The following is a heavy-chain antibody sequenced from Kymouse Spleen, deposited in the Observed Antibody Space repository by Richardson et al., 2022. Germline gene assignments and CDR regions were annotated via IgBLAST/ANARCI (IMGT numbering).Heavy chain of an antibody. Sequence: QVQLQQWGAGLLKPSETLSLTCAVYGGSFSGYYWSWIRQPPGKGLEWIGEINHSGSTNYNPSLKSRVTISVDTSKNQFSLKLSSVTAADTAVYYCARDGITGTTGLFDYWGQGTLVTVSS. V-gene: IGHV4-34*01. CDR3: ARDGITGTTGLFDY. D-gene: IGHD1-7*01. CDR1: GGSFSGYY. CDR2: INHSGST. J-gene: IGHJ4*02.